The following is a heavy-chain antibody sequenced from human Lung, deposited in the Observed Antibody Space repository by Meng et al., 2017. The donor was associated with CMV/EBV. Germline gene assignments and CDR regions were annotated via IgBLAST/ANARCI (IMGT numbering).Heavy chain of an antibody. CDR1: GGSISSSIYY. J-gene: IGHJ4*02. Sequence: LQESGPGPVRPSDTLSLTCTVSGGSISSSIYYWVWIRQPPGEGLEWIGSVVYSGTTYYTSSLKTLVSISVDTSKNQFSLKLSSVTAADTAVYYCARHHHSPTFDYWGQGTLVTVSS. CDR2: VVYSGTT. D-gene: IGHD1-14*01. CDR3: ARHHHSPTFDY. V-gene: IGHV4-39*01.